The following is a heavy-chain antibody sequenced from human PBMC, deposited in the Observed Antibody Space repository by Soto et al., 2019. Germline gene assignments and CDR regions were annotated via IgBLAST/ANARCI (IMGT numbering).Heavy chain of an antibody. CDR1: GGSITSGGYY. D-gene: IGHD3-22*01. J-gene: IGHJ5*02. Sequence: PSETLSLTCTVAGGSITSGGYYWSWIHHLPGKGLEWIGFIYNSETAYYNPSLKSRLSISGDTSKNEFSLKLSSVTAADSAVYHCARGYYDTSAYYNGLSWFDPWGQGTLVTSP. V-gene: IGHV4-31*03. CDR3: ARGYYDTSAYYNGLSWFDP. CDR2: IYNSETA.